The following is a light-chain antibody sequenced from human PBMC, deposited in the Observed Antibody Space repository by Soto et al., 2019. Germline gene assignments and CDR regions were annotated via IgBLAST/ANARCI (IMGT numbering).Light chain of an antibody. V-gene: IGKV2-28*01. J-gene: IGKJ2*01. CDR2: LGS. CDR3: IQALQTPYT. CDR1: QSLLHSNGYNY. Sequence: EIVMTQSPVSLPVTPGEPASISCRSSQSLLHSNGYNYLDWYLQKPGQSPQLLIYLGSNRASGVPDRFSGSGSGTDFTLKISRVEAEDVGVYYCIQALQTPYTFGQGTKLEIK.